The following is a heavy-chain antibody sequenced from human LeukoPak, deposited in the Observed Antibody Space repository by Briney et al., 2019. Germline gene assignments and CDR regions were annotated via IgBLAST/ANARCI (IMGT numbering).Heavy chain of an antibody. CDR2: INHSGST. CDR1: GGSFSGYY. V-gene: IGHV4-34*01. CDR3: ARVWSSGWNDC. D-gene: IGHD6-19*01. J-gene: IGHJ4*02. Sequence: SETLSLTCAVYGGSFSGYYWSWIRQPPGKGLEWIGEINHSGSTNYNPSLKSRVTISVDTSKNQFSLKLSSVTAADTAVYYCARVWSSGWNDCWGQGALVTVSS.